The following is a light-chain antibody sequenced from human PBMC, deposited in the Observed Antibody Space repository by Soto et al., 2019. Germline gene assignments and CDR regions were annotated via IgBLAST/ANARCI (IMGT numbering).Light chain of an antibody. J-gene: IGKJ1*01. Sequence: ILMTQSPATLSVSPGERATLSCRASQSVSNNLAWYQQKPGQAPRLLIYDASTRATGIPARFSGSRSGTEFTLTISGLQSEDFAVYYCQQYNNWPPWTFGQGTKVDIK. CDR1: QSVSNN. V-gene: IGKV3-15*01. CDR2: DAS. CDR3: QQYNNWPPWT.